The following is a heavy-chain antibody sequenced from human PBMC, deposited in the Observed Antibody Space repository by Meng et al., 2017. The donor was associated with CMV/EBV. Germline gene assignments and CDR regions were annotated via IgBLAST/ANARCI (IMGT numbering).Heavy chain of an antibody. CDR2: IIPILGIA. V-gene: IGHV1-69*04. D-gene: IGHD2-2*01. CDR1: GGTFSSYA. CDR3: ARAPPLYCSSTSCQYMFDP. J-gene: IGHJ5*02. Sequence: SVQVSCKASGGTFSSYAISWVRQAPGQGLEWMGRIIPILGIANYAQKFQGRVTITADKSTSTAYMELSSLRSEDTAVYYCARAPPLYCSSTSCQYMFDPWGQGTLVTVSS.